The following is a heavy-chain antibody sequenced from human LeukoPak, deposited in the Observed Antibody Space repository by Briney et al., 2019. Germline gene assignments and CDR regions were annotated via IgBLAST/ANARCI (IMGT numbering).Heavy chain of an antibody. CDR2: TYYRSKWYN. Sequence: SQTLSLTCAISLDSLSSNSAAWNWIRQSPSRGLEWLGRTYYRSKWYNDYAASVKSRITINPNTSKNQFSLQLNSVTPEDRAVYYCARADYYGSGSYYYWGQGTLVTVSS. CDR1: LDSLSSNSAA. D-gene: IGHD3-10*01. J-gene: IGHJ4*02. V-gene: IGHV6-1*01. CDR3: ARADYYGSGSYYY.